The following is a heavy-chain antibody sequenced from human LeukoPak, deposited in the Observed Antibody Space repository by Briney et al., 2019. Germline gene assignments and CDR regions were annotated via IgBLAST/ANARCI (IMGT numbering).Heavy chain of an antibody. CDR1: GFNLSSYS. CDR2: ISSYGGST. CDR3: AKPVAGTGYFDY. J-gene: IGHJ4*02. Sequence: GGSLRLSCAASGFNLSSYSMHWVRQAPGKGLEYVSAISSYGGSTYYANSVKDRFTISRDNSKNTVYLQMGSLRAEDTAVYYCAKPVAGTGYFDYWGQGTLVTVSS. V-gene: IGHV3-64*01. D-gene: IGHD6-19*01.